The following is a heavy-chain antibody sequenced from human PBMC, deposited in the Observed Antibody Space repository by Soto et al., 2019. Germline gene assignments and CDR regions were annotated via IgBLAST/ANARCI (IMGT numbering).Heavy chain of an antibody. CDR3: AGVSSSILVVPDYGMDV. CDR2: ISGKNGNT. D-gene: IGHD2-15*01. CDR1: GYTFISHG. Sequence: QVQLLQSGVAVKKPGASVKVSCKASGYTFISHGISWVRQAPGQGLEWMGWISGKNGNTNYAQKLQGSVTLTTDTSTSTAYMELRSLRSDDTAVYYCAGVSSSILVVPDYGMDVWGQGTTVTVSS. J-gene: IGHJ6*02. V-gene: IGHV1-18*04.